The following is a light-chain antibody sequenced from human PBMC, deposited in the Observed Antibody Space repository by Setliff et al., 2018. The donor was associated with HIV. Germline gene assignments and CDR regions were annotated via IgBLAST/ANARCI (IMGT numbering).Light chain of an antibody. V-gene: IGLV2-23*02. CDR3: CSSAGTYTSFFV. J-gene: IGLJ1*01. CDR1: SGDVGTYNL. Sequence: QSALTQPASVSGSPGQAITISCTGTSGDVGTYNLVSWYQQHPGKAPQLIIYEVTKRPSGVPDRFSGSKSANAASLTISGLQAEDEADYYCCSSAGTYTSFFVFGTGTKVTVL. CDR2: EVT.